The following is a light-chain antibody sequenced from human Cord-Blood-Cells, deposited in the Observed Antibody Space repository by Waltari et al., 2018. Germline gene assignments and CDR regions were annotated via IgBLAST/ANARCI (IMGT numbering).Light chain of an antibody. CDR3: QQYGSAPYT. J-gene: IGKJ2*01. V-gene: IGKV3-20*01. Sequence: EIVLTQSPGTLSLSPGERATLSCRASQSVSSSYLAWYQKKPGQAPRLLIYGASSRATGILDRISGSGSGTDFTTTISRLEPEDFAVYYCQQYGSAPYTFGQGTKLEIK. CDR1: QSVSSSY. CDR2: GAS.